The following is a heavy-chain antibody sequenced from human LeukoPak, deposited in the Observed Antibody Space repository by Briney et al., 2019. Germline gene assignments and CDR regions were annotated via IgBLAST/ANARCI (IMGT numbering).Heavy chain of an antibody. J-gene: IGHJ3*02. V-gene: IGHV1-46*01. CDR2: INPSGGST. CDR3: ANNRDTAHDAFDI. Sequence: GASVTVSCKASGYTFTSYYMHWVRQAPGQGLEWMGIINPSGGSTSYAQKFQGRVTMTRDMSTSTVYMELSSLRSEDTAVYYCANNRDTAHDAFDIWGQGTMVTVSS. CDR1: GYTFTSYY. D-gene: IGHD5-18*01.